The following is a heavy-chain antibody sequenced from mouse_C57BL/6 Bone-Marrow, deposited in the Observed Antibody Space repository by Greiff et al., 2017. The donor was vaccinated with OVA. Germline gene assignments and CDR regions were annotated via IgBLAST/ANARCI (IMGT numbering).Heavy chain of an antibody. Sequence: VQLQQSGAELASPGASVTLSCKASGYTFTDYFMHWVKQRPGQGLEWIGRIYPVSGDTNYNQKFTGTATFSVDRSSSTVSMLLSSLTSEDTAVYYWGIGASCGWYFEVWGTGTTVTVAS. CDR3: GIGASCGWYFEV. CDR2: IYPVSGDT. D-gene: IGHD6-1*01. J-gene: IGHJ1*03. V-gene: IGHV1-11*01. CDR1: GYTFTDYF.